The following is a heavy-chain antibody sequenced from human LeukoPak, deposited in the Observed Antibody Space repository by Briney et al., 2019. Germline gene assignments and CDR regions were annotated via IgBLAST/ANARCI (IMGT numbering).Heavy chain of an antibody. CDR2: IRYDGSNK. CDR1: GFTFSSYG. Sequence: GGSLRLSCAASGFTFSSYGMHWVRKAPGKGLEWVAFIRYDGSNKYYADSVKGRFTISRDNSKNTLYLQMNSLRAEDTAVYYCAKEAIEYSSSYFDYWGQGTLVTVSS. CDR3: AKEAIEYSSSYFDY. J-gene: IGHJ4*02. V-gene: IGHV3-30*02. D-gene: IGHD6-6*01.